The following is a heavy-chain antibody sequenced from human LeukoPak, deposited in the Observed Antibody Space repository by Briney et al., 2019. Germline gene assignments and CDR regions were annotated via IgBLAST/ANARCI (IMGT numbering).Heavy chain of an antibody. J-gene: IGHJ4*02. CDR3: ARGGAMVRGDPFDY. CDR2: INPNSGGT. V-gene: IGHV1-2*02. D-gene: IGHD3-10*01. Sequence: VASVKVSCKASGYTFTTYDINWVRQATGQGLEWMGWINPNSGGTNYAQKFQGRVTMTRDTSISTAYMELSRLRSDDTAVYYCARGGAMVRGDPFDYWGQGTLVTVSS. CDR1: GYTFTTYD.